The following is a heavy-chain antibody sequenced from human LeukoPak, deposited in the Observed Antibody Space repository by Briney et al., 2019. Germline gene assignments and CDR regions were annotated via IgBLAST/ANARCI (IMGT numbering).Heavy chain of an antibody. D-gene: IGHD3-3*01. V-gene: IGHV4-34*01. J-gene: IGHJ6*02. CDR2: INHSGST. CDR1: GGSFSGYY. Sequence: SSETLSLTYAVYGGSFSGYYWSWIRQPPGKGLEWIGEINHSGSTNYNPSLKSRVTISVDTSKNQFSLKLSSVTAADTAVYYCARDPQRWWSGYYKPVGGYYYGMDVWGQGTTVTVSS. CDR3: ARDPQRWWSGYYKPVGGYYYGMDV.